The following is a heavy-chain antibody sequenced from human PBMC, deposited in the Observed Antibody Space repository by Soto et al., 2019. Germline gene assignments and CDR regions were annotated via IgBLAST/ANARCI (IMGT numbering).Heavy chain of an antibody. CDR1: GYRFIDYF. V-gene: IGHV1-2*02. J-gene: IGHJ4*02. CDR3: AREYNWSYQGCTVY. Sequence: VASVKVSCKASGYRFIDYFMHWVRRAPGQGLEWMGWINPKSGGTKIAQKFQGRTTMTRDTSINTVFMELSRLTSDDTAVYFCAREYNWSYQGCTVYWGLGTLVTVSS. CDR2: INPKSGGT. D-gene: IGHD1-26*01.